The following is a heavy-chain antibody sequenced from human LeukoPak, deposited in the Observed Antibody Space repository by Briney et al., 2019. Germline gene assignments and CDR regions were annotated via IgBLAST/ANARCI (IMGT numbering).Heavy chain of an antibody. CDR3: ARDRGGSGSYYMSWFDP. CDR1: GYTFTSYG. Sequence: GASVKVSCKASGYTFTSYGISWVRQAPVQGLEWMGWISAYNGNTNYAQKLQGRVTMTTDTSTSTAYMELRSLRSEDTAVYYCARDRGGSGSYYMSWFDPWGQGTLVTVSS. J-gene: IGHJ5*02. V-gene: IGHV1-18*01. D-gene: IGHD3-10*01. CDR2: ISAYNGNT.